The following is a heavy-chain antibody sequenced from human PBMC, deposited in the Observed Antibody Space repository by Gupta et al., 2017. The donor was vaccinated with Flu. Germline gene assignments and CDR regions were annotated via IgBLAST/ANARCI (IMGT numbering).Heavy chain of an antibody. J-gene: IGHJ4*02. CDR1: GFTFSGSA. CDR3: TSGYSNSQTLFDY. CDR2: IRSKANNFAT. V-gene: IGHV3-73*01. Sequence: EVQLVESGGGLVQPGGSLKVSCAASGFTFSGSAMHWVRLASGKGLEWVGRIRSKANNFATAYAASVKGRFTISRDDSKNTTYLQMNSLKTEDTAVYYCTSGYSNSQTLFDYWGQGTLVTVSS. D-gene: IGHD6-13*01.